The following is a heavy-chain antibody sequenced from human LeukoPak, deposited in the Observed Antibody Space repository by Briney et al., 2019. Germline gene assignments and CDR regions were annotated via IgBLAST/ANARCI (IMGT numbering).Heavy chain of an antibody. CDR2: IYHSGST. CDR1: GGSISSGGYY. J-gene: IGHJ4*02. CDR3: ARVGIYCTNGVCYRIFDY. D-gene: IGHD2-8*01. Sequence: SETLSLTCTVSGGSISSGGYYWSWIRQPPGKGLEWIGYIYHSGSTYYNPSLKSRVTISVDRSKNQFSLKLSSVTAADTAVYYCARVGIYCTNGVCYRIFDYWGQGTLVTVSS. V-gene: IGHV4-30-2*01.